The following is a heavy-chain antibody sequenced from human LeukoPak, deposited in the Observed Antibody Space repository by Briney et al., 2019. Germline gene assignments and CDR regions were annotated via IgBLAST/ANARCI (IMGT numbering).Heavy chain of an antibody. V-gene: IGHV3-30*19. CDR1: GFTFSSYG. D-gene: IGHD3-22*01. J-gene: IGHJ4*02. CDR3: AREGDYYDSSGYLDY. CDR2: ISYDGSNK. Sequence: GGSLRLSCAASGFTFSSYGMHWVRQAPGKGLEWVAVISYDGSNKYYADSVKGRFTISRDNSKNTLYLQMNSLRAEDTAVYYCAREGDYYDSSGYLDYWGQGTLVTVSS.